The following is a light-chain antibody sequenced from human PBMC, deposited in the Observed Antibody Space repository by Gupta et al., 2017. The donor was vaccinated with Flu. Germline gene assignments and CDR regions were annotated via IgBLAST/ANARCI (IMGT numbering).Light chain of an antibody. CDR3: QQSDSNSNS. Sequence: DIQMTQSPTSLSASVGDRVTITCRASQRISSYVNWYQQKPGRAPQLLIYAAVSLQNGVPSRFSDSGSGTDFTLTIIRLLPEDFATYYCQQSDSNSNSFGQGTKLEIK. V-gene: IGKV1-39*01. CDR1: QRISSY. J-gene: IGKJ2*03. CDR2: AAV.